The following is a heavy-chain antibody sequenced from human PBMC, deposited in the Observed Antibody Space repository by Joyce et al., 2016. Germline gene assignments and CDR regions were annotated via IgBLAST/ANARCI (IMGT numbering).Heavy chain of an antibody. Sequence: QVQLVESGGGVVQPGRSLRLSCAASGFTFSNYGMHWVRQATGKGLEWVAVIANDGNKKYYADSVKGRFDISRDNSKNTLYLQMNSLRAEDTAVYYCAKRYDYVDYWGQGTLVTVSS. J-gene: IGHJ4*02. CDR3: AKRYDYVDY. D-gene: IGHD3-16*01. CDR2: IANDGNKK. V-gene: IGHV3-30*18. CDR1: GFTFSNYG.